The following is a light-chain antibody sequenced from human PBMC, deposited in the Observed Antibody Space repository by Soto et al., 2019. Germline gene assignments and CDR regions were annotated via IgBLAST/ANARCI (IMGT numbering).Light chain of an antibody. CDR2: QTS. J-gene: IGKJ1*01. CDR1: QYINTR. V-gene: IGKV3-11*01. Sequence: EIVLTQSPATLSSFPGDRSTLSCMASQYINTRLAWYQHRPGQAPRLLIYQTSIRAAGITARFSASGSGTDFTLTISDVQPEDFALYYCHQRQSWPRTFGQGTKVEIK. CDR3: HQRQSWPRT.